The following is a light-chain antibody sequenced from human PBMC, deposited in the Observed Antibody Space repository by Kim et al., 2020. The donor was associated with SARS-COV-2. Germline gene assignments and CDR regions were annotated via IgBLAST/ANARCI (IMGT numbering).Light chain of an antibody. V-gene: IGLV1-40*01. CDR1: SSNIGAGYD. J-gene: IGLJ2*01. CDR2: GNS. CDR3: QSYDSSLSGSV. Sequence: QGVTISCTGSSSNIGAGYDVHWYQQLPGTAPKLLIYGNSKRPSGVPDRFSGSKSGTSASLAITGLQAEDEADYYCQSYDSSLSGSVFGGGTQLTVL.